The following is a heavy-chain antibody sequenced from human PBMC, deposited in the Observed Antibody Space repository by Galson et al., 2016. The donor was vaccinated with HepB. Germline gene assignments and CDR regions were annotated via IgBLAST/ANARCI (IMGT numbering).Heavy chain of an antibody. V-gene: IGHV3-23*01. CDR3: ARDSYYDSSGLVALNGMDV. CDR2: IYSGGNT. Sequence: SLRLSCAASGFTFSRCAMSWVRQAPGKGLEWVSVIYSGGNTYYANSVKGRFTISRDSSKNTLYLQMNSLRVEDTAVYYYARDSYYDSSGLVALNGMDVWGQGTTVTVSS. D-gene: IGHD3-22*01. J-gene: IGHJ6*02. CDR1: GFTFSRCA.